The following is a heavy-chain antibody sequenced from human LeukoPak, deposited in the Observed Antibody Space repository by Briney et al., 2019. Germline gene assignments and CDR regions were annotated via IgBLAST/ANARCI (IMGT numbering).Heavy chain of an antibody. CDR3: ASGVSGRWLDP. CDR1: GFTFRNYA. CDR2: ISDTGNNT. J-gene: IGHJ5*02. V-gene: IGHV3-23*01. Sequence: GGSLRLSCAASGFTFRNYAMSWVRQVPGKGLEWVSGISDTGNNTYYADSVKGRFTVSRDNSKNTLYLQMNSLRAEDTAVYYCASGVSGRWLDPWGQGTLVTVSS. D-gene: IGHD1-26*01.